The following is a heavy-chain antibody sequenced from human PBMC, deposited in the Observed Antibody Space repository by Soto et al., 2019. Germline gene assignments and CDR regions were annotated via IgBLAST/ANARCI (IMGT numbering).Heavy chain of an antibody. V-gene: IGHV3-23*01. CDR3: AKAPSGGEEDYYYYYGMDV. D-gene: IGHD2-21*01. CDR2: ISGSGGST. J-gene: IGHJ6*02. CDR1: GFTFSSYA. Sequence: ELQLLESGGGLVQPGGSLRLSCAASGFTFSSYAMSWVRQAPGKGLEWVSAISGSGGSTYYADSVKGRFTISRDNSKNTLYLQMNSLRAEDTAVYYCAKAPSGGEEDYYYYYGMDVWGQGTTVTVSS.